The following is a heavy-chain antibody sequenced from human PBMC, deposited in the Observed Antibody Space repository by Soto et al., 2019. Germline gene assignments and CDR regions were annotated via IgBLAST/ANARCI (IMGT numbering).Heavy chain of an antibody. Sequence: GASVKVSCKASGYTFTSYYIHWVRQAPGQGLEWMGIFNPTGDTASYAQKLQGRVTMTRDTSTGTAYMELGSLRSEDTAVYYCARGGRIVDTGIGYYYYHAMDVWGQETAVTVSS. CDR1: GYTFTSYY. CDR3: ARGGRIVDTGIGYYYYHAMDV. J-gene: IGHJ6*02. D-gene: IGHD5-18*01. CDR2: FNPTGDTA. V-gene: IGHV1-46*01.